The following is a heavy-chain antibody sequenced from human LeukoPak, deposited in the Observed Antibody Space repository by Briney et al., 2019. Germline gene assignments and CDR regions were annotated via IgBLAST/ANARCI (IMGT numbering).Heavy chain of an antibody. D-gene: IGHD1-7*01. V-gene: IGHV3-48*03. CDR2: ISSDGTTT. CDR1: GFTFSSYA. Sequence: PGGSLRLSCAASGFTFSSYAMGWVRQAPGKGLEWISYISSDGTTTHYAESVKGRFTVSRDNAESSLFLYMNSLRADDTAVYYCARDRERVIPGTTHDHWGQGTLVTVSS. J-gene: IGHJ4*02. CDR3: ARDRERVIPGTTHDH.